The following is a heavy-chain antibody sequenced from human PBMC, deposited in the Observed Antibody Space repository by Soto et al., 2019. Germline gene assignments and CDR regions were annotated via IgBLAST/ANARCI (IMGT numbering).Heavy chain of an antibody. J-gene: IGHJ3*02. CDR3: ARKNGVLDAFDI. CDR2: IYYSGRT. CDR1: GYSIRSSNW. Sequence: QVQLQESGPGLVRPSDTLSHTCAVSGYSIRSSNWWGWIRQPPGKGLEWIGYIYYSGRTYYNPSLKSRVTMSVDTSKNQFSLKLSSVTAVDTAVYYCARKNGVLDAFDIWGQGTMVTVSS. V-gene: IGHV4-28*01. D-gene: IGHD4-17*01.